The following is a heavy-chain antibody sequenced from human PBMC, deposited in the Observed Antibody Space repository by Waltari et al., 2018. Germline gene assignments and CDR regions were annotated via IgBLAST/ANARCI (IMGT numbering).Heavy chain of an antibody. Sequence: FRNKWMTGAGQGAWRGVEWGDNINHAGSRTHELDSVKGRLTISRDNAGNALYWQMTSLRAEDTAIYYGATYRWLGYWGQGTLVTVSS. D-gene: IGHD3-10*01. V-gene: IGHV3-7*03. J-gene: IGHJ4*02. CDR3: ATYRWLGY. CDR2: INHAGSRT. CDR1: FRNKW.